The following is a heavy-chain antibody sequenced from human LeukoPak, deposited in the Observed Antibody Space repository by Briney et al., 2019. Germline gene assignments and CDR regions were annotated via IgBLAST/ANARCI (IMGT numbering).Heavy chain of an antibody. Sequence: SETLSLTCTVSGGSISSYYWSWIRQPPGKGLEWIGYIYYSGSTNYNPSLKSRVTISVDTSKNQLSLKLSSVTAADTAVYYCARARDTAMPRAFDIWGQGTMVTVSS. CDR2: IYYSGST. J-gene: IGHJ3*02. CDR3: ARARDTAMPRAFDI. V-gene: IGHV4-59*01. CDR1: GGSISSYY. D-gene: IGHD5-18*01.